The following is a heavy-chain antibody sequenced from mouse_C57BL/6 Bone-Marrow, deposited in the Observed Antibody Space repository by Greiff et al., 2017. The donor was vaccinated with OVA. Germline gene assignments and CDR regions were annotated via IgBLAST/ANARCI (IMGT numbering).Heavy chain of an antibody. CDR2: IYPRDGST. J-gene: IGHJ4*01. V-gene: IGHV1-78*01. CDR1: GYTFTDPT. Sequence: QVQLQQSDAELVKPGASVKISCKFSGYTFTDPTIHWMKQRPEQGLEWIGYIYPRDGSTKYNEKFKGKATLTADKSSSTAYMHLNSLTSEDSADYFCASANCDYAMDYWGQGTSVTVSS. CDR3: ASANCDYAMDY.